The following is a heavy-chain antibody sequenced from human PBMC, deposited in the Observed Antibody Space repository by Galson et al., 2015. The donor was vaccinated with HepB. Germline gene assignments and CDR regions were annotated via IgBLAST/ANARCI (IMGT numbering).Heavy chain of an antibody. V-gene: IGHV1-18*04. Sequence: SVTVSCKASGSTFPRYGITWVRQAPGQGLEWVGWINPYNGGINYAQKFQGRVTMTTDTSTAYMELRSLRSDDTAVYYCARGPWFGELTGILVLQHWGQGTLVTVAA. J-gene: IGHJ1*01. CDR1: GSTFPRYG. CDR3: ARGPWFGELTGILVLQH. CDR2: INPYNGGI. D-gene: IGHD3-10*01.